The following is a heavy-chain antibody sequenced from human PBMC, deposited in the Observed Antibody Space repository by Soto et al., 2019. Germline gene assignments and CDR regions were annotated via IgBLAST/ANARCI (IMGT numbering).Heavy chain of an antibody. J-gene: IGHJ3*01. CDR1: GGTFNTYT. V-gene: IGHV1-69*02. CDR3: SIGSWSAETFDV. Sequence: QVHLIQSGAEVKKPGSSVKVSCKAAGGTFNTYTLFWVRQAPGHGLEWMGRIIPMLPVTNSAQKFQGRLTLTAHKSTGTAFMEMTILTSDDTAVYYCSIGSWSAETFDVWGQGTMVTVSS. CDR2: IIPMLPVT. D-gene: IGHD2-2*01.